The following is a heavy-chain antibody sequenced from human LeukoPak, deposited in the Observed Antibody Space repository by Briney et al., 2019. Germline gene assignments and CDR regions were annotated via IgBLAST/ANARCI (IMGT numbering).Heavy chain of an antibody. CDR1: GGSISSGSYY. V-gene: IGHV4-61*02. D-gene: IGHD3-22*01. CDR2: IYTSGST. CDR3: ARVPIVVFTSTRALDI. Sequence: SETLSLTCTVSGGSISSGSYYWRWIRQPAGTGLEWIGRIYTSGSTNYNPSLKSRVTTSVDTSKNQFSLKLSSVTAADTAVYYCARVPIVVFTSTRALDIWGQGTMVTVSS. J-gene: IGHJ3*02.